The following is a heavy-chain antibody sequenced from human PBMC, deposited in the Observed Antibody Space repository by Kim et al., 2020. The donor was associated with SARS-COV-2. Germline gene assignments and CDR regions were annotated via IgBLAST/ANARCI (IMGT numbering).Heavy chain of an antibody. CDR2: ITPGNANT. CDR3: ARDPGTCSHMSCSDWFDP. Sequence: ASVKVSCKASGYSFSSSAIHWVRQAPGQRLEWMGWITPGNANTKYSQKFQGRVTITADTSANTVYMELSSLRSEDTAIYYCARDPGTCSHMSCSDWFDPWGQGTRVTVSS. D-gene: IGHD2-2*01. CDR1: GYSFSSSA. V-gene: IGHV1-3*01. J-gene: IGHJ5*02.